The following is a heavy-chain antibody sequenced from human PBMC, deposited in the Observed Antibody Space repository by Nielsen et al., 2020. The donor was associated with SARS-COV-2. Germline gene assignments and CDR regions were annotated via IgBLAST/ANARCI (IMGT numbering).Heavy chain of an antibody. Sequence: ASVKVSCKASGYTFTSYAMNWVRQAPGQGLEWMGWINTNTGNPTYAQGFTGRFVFSLDTSVSTAYLQISSLKAEDTAVYYCASSRLCGGDCYYYYYYGMDVWGQGTTVTVSS. J-gene: IGHJ6*02. CDR3: ASSRLCGGDCYYYYYYGMDV. D-gene: IGHD2-21*02. CDR1: GYTFTSYA. V-gene: IGHV7-4-1*02. CDR2: INTNTGNP.